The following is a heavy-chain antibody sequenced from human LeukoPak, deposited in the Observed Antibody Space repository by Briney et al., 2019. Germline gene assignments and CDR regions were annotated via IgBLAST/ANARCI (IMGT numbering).Heavy chain of an antibody. J-gene: IGHJ4*02. CDR1: GGTFSSYA. D-gene: IGHD3-16*01. Sequence: ASVKVSCKASGGTFSSYAISWVRQAPGQGLEWMGGIIPIFGTANYAQKFQGRVTITADKSTSTAYMELSSLRSEDTAVYYCARVEGGVGFDYWGQGTLVTVSS. CDR3: ARVEGGVGFDY. V-gene: IGHV1-69*06. CDR2: IIPIFGTA.